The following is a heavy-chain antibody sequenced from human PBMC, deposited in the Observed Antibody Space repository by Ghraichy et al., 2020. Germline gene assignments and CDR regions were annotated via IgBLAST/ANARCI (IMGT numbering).Heavy chain of an antibody. D-gene: IGHD3-3*01. CDR1: GFAFGTFG. J-gene: IGHJ4*02. V-gene: IGHV3-23*01. Sequence: GESLNISCAASGFAFGTFGMSWVRQTPGKGLEWVATIRGSGTNTYYAVSVKGRFTISRDTSRNTPYLEMNSLRAEDTAIYYCARGIYDLDNWGQGTLVTVSS. CDR2: IRGSGTNT. CDR3: ARGIYDLDN.